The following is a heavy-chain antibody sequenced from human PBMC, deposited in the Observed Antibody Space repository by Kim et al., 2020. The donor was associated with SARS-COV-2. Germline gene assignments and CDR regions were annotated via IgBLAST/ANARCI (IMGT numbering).Heavy chain of an antibody. CDR3: ARDVGYYDSSGYYYRPPDAFDI. CDR1: GFTFSSYS. J-gene: IGHJ3*02. Sequence: GGSLRLSCAASGFTFSSYSMNWVRQAPGKGLEWVSYISSSSSTIYYADSVKGRFTISRDNAKNSLYLQMNSLRDEDTAVYYCARDVGYYDSSGYYYRPPDAFDIWGQGTMVTVSS. V-gene: IGHV3-48*02. CDR2: ISSSSSTI. D-gene: IGHD3-22*01.